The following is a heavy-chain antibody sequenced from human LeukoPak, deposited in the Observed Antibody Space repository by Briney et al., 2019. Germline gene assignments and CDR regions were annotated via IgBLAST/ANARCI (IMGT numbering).Heavy chain of an antibody. D-gene: IGHD3-22*01. CDR1: GGTFSSYA. V-gene: IGHV1-69*01. J-gene: IGHJ4*02. CDR3: ARTARNYYDSSGYYWYFDY. CDR2: IIPIFGTA. Sequence: ASVKVSCKASGGTFSSYAISWVRQAPGQGLEWMGGIIPIFGTANYAQKFQGRVTITADESTSTAYMGLSSLRSEDTAVYYCARTARNYYDSSGYYWYFDYWGQGTLVTVSS.